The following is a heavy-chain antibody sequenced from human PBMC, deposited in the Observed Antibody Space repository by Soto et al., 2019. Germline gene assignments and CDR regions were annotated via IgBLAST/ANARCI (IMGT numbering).Heavy chain of an antibody. CDR1: GGSISSSSYY. D-gene: IGHD6-19*01. Sequence: SETLSLTCTVSGGSISSSSYYWGWIRQPPGKGLEWIGSIYYSGSTYYNPSLKSRVTISVDTSKNQFSLKLGSVTAADTAVYYCARLIYSSGWTRYYYYYGMDVWGQGTTVTVSS. CDR2: IYYSGST. CDR3: ARLIYSSGWTRYYYYYGMDV. J-gene: IGHJ6*02. V-gene: IGHV4-39*01.